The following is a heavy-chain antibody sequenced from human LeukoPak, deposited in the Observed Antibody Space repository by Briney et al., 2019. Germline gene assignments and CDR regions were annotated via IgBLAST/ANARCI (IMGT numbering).Heavy chain of an antibody. J-gene: IGHJ4*02. Sequence: ASVKVSCKASGYTFTGYYMHWVRQAPGQGLEWMGWINPNSGGTNYAQKFQGRVTMTRDTSISTAYMELSRLRSDETAVYYCARDPTTVTALYYFDYWGQGTLVTVSS. CDR1: GYTFTGYY. CDR3: ARDPTTVTALYYFDY. D-gene: IGHD4-17*01. CDR2: INPNSGGT. V-gene: IGHV1-2*02.